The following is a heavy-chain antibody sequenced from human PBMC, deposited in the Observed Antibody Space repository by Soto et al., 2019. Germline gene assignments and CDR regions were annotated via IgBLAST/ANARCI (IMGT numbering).Heavy chain of an antibody. CDR2: IYYSGST. CDR3: AREAFMATIDY. Sequence: PSETLSLTCTVSGGSISSYYWSWIRQPPGKGLEWIGYIYYSGSTNYNPSLKSRVTISVDTSKNQFSLKLSSVTAADTAVYYCAREAFMATIDYWGQGTLVTV. D-gene: IGHD5-12*01. CDR1: GGSISSYY. V-gene: IGHV4-59*01. J-gene: IGHJ4*02.